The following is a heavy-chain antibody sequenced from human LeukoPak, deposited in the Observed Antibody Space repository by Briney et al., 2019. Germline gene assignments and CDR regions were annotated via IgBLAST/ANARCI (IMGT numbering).Heavy chain of an antibody. D-gene: IGHD6-13*01. Sequence: PGGSLRLSCAASGFTFSSYGMHWVRQAPGKGLEWVAVISYDGSNKHYADSVKGRFTISRDNSKNTLYLQMNSLRAEDTAVYYCAKDRQLAWDYWGQGTLVTVSS. CDR1: GFTFSSYG. J-gene: IGHJ4*02. V-gene: IGHV3-30*18. CDR3: AKDRQLAWDY. CDR2: ISYDGSNK.